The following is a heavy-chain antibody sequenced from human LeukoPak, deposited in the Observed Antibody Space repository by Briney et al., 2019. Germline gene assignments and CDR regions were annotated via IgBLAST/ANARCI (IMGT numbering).Heavy chain of an antibody. D-gene: IGHD3-22*01. J-gene: IGHJ4*02. CDR3: ARAGSLYDSSGYYPYYFDY. V-gene: IGHV4-4*07. CDR2: IYTSGST. CDR1: GGSISSYY. Sequence: SETLSLTCTVSGGSISSYYWSWIRQPAGKGLEWIGRIYTSGSTNYNPSLKSRVTMSVDTSKNQFSLKLSSVTAADTAVYYCARAGSLYDSSGYYPYYFDYWGQGTLVTVSS.